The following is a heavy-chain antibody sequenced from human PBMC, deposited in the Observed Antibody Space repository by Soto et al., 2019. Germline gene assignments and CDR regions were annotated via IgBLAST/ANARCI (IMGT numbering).Heavy chain of an antibody. CDR2: IYHTGSA. Sequence: SETLSLTCSVSGDSITSGGYSWSWIRQPPRRGLEWIGYIYHTGSASYSPSLKGRVTISVDKSKNQFSLSLNSVTAADTAIYYWARARYGPSGYYFEAWGQGSLVIV. CDR3: ARARYGPSGYYFEA. J-gene: IGHJ4*02. V-gene: IGHV4-30-2*01. D-gene: IGHD5-18*01. CDR1: GDSITSGGYS.